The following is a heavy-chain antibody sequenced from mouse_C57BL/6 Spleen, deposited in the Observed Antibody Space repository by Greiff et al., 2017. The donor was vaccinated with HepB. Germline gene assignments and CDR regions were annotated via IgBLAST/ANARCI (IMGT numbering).Heavy chain of an antibody. V-gene: IGHV1-53*01. Sequence: VKLQESGTELVKPGASVKLSCKASGYTFTSYWMHWVKQRPGQGLEWIGNINPSNGGTNYNEKFKSKATLTVDKSSSTAYMQLSSLTSEDSAVYYCARGIYYDYDGVLMDYWGQGTSVTVSS. CDR3: ARGIYYDYDGVLMDY. CDR1: GYTFTSYW. D-gene: IGHD2-4*01. J-gene: IGHJ4*01. CDR2: INPSNGGT.